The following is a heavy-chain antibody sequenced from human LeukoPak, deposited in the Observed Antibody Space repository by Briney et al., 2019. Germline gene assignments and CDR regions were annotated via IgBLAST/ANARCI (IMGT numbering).Heavy chain of an antibody. J-gene: IGHJ4*02. CDR2: ISSSSSYI. CDR1: GFTFSSHA. V-gene: IGHV3-21*01. D-gene: IGHD3-22*01. CDR3: ARGRKPNYYDSSGYCYDY. Sequence: GGSLRLSCAASGFTFSSHAMSWVRQAPGKGLEWVSSISSSSSYIYYADSVKGRFTISRDNAKNSLYLQMNSLRAEDTAVYYCARGRKPNYYDSSGYCYDYWGQGTLVTVSS.